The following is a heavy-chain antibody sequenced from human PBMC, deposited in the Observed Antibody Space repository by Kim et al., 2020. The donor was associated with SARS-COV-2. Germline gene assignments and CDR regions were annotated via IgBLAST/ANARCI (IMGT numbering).Heavy chain of an antibody. D-gene: IGHD2-21*01. Sequence: SMKGRFTISRDNAKTSLYLQMNSLRAEDTAVYYCAAAYCGGDCYPPGFDYWGQGTLVTVSS. V-gene: IGHV3-11*03. J-gene: IGHJ4*02. CDR3: AAAYCGGDCYPPGFDY.